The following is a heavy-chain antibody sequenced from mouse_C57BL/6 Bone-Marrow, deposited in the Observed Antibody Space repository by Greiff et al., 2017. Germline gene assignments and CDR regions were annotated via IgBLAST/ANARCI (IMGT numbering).Heavy chain of an antibody. CDR3: ALTVTRDYYAMDY. CDR2: IYPGGGYT. CDR1: GYTFTNYW. Sequence: VKLMESGAELVRPGTSVKMSCKASGYTFTNYWIGWAKQRPGHGLEWIGDIYPGGGYTNYNEKFTGKATLTADKSSSTAYMQFSSLTSEDSAIDYGALTVTRDYYAMDYWGQGTSVTVSS. D-gene: IGHD4-1*01. V-gene: IGHV1-63*01. J-gene: IGHJ4*01.